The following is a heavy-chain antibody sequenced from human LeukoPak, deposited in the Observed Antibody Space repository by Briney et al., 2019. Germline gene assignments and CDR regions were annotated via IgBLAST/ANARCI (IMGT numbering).Heavy chain of an antibody. CDR2: IYYSGST. Sequence: SETLSLICTVSNGSISRYYWSWIRQPPGKGLEWIGYIYYSGSTNYNPSLKSRVTISLDTSKNQFSLKLSSVTAADTAVYYCARETSGSRRYDYWGQGTLVTISS. V-gene: IGHV4-59*01. J-gene: IGHJ4*02. D-gene: IGHD1-26*01. CDR1: NGSISRYY. CDR3: ARETSGSRRYDY.